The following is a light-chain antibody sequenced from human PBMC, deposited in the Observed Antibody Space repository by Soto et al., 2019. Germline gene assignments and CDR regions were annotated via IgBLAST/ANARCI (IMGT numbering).Light chain of an antibody. CDR2: SNN. J-gene: IGLJ2*01. Sequence: QAVVTQPPSASGTPGQTVTISCSGSSSNIGSNTVNWYQQLPGTAPKLLIYSNNQRPSGVPDRFSGSKSGTSASLAISGLQSEDEADYYCAAWDDSLNGLFGGGTKLTVL. CDR3: AAWDDSLNGL. CDR1: SSNIGSNT. V-gene: IGLV1-44*01.